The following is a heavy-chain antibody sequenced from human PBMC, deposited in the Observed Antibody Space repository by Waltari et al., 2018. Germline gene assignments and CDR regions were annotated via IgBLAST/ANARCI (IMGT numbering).Heavy chain of an antibody. V-gene: IGHV4-59*01. Sequence: QVQLQESGPGLVKPSETLSLTCTVSGGSISSYYWSWIRQPPGKGLEWIGYIYYRGSTNYNPSLKSRVTISVDTSKNQFSLKLSSVTAADTAVYYCARGGGPWLGSSYYYYYYMDVWGKGTTVTISS. D-gene: IGHD6-6*01. CDR2: IYYRGST. J-gene: IGHJ6*03. CDR3: ARGGGPWLGSSYYYYYYMDV. CDR1: GGSISSYY.